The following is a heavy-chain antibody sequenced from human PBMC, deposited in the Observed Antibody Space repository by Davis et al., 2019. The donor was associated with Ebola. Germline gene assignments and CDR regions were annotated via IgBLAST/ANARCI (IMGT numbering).Heavy chain of an antibody. V-gene: IGHV3-23*01. D-gene: IGHD1-1*01. J-gene: IGHJ5*02. CDR3: AKSAGTPGWFGP. CDR2: ISGSGGNT. CDR1: GFTFSSYD. Sequence: GESLKISCAASGFTFSSYDMSWVRQAPGKGLEWVSGISGSGGNTYYADSVKGRFTISRDNSKNTLYMEMNSLRAEDTALYYCAKSAGTPGWFGPWGQGTLVTVSS.